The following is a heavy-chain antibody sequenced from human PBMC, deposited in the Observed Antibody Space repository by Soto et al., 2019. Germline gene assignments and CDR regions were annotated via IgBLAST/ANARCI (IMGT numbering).Heavy chain of an antibody. V-gene: IGHV5-10-1*01. CDR1: GYSFTSYW. J-gene: IGHJ6*02. Sequence: PGESLKISCKGSGYSFTSYWISWVRQMPGKGLEWMGRIDPSDSYTNYSPSFQGHVTISADKSISTAYLQWSSLKASDTAMYYCARGTYYYGSGSYRSTKYGMDVWGQGTTVTVSS. CDR2: IDPSDSYT. CDR3: ARGTYYYGSGSYRSTKYGMDV. D-gene: IGHD3-10*01.